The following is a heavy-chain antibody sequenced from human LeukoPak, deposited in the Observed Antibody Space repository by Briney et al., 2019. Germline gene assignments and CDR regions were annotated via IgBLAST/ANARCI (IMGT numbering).Heavy chain of an antibody. CDR2: INHSGST. V-gene: IGHV4-34*01. D-gene: IGHD2-15*01. J-gene: IGHJ5*02. CDR3: ARGDYCSGGSCPHNWFDP. CDR1: GGSFSGYY. Sequence: SETLSLTCAVYGGSFSGYYWSWIRQPPGKGLEWIGEINHSGSTNYNPSLKSRVTISVDTSKNQFSLKLSSVTAADTAVYYCARGDYCSGGSCPHNWFDPWGQGILVTVSS.